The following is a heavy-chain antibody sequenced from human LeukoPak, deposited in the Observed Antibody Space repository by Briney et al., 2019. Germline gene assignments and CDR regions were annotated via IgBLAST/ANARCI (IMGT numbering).Heavy chain of an antibody. J-gene: IGHJ6*03. D-gene: IGHD6-13*01. CDR2: IVVGSGNT. Sequence: AASVKVSCKASGFTFTSSAMQWVRQARGQRLEWIGWIVVGSGNTNYAQKFQGRVTMTRDTSISTAYMELSRLRSDDTAVYFCARRIAAAGYYYYMDVWGKGTTVTVSS. CDR3: ARRIAAAGYYYYMDV. CDR1: GFTFTSSA. V-gene: IGHV1-58*02.